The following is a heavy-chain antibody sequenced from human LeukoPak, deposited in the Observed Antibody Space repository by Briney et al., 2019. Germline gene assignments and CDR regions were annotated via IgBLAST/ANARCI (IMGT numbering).Heavy chain of an antibody. Sequence: GGSLRLSCAASGFSFSSYWMNWVRQAPGKGLEWVANIKEDGSEKYYVDSVKGRFSISRDNAKNSLYLQMNSLRAEDTALYYCAKGRGYNYGYIFGYFDYWGQGTLVTVSS. D-gene: IGHD5-18*01. CDR2: IKEDGSEK. CDR1: GFSFSSYW. J-gene: IGHJ4*02. CDR3: AKGRGYNYGYIFGYFDY. V-gene: IGHV3-7*03.